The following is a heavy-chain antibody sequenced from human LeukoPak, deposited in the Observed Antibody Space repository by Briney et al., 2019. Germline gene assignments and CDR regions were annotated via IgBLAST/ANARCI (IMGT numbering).Heavy chain of an antibody. D-gene: IGHD3-16*01. Sequence: SVKVSCKASGATFTNYAISWVRQAPGQGLEWMGGIIPIFATANYAQRFQGRVTITADKSTSTANMELSSLRSEDTALYYCASGLRLGELSLSMDYWGRGALVTVSA. J-gene: IGHJ4*02. CDR2: IIPIFATA. CDR3: ASGLRLGELSLSMDY. V-gene: IGHV1-69*06. CDR1: GATFTNYA.